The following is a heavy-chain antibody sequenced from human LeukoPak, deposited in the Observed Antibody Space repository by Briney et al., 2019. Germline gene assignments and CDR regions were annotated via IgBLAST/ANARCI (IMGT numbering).Heavy chain of an antibody. CDR2: IYSSGST. Sequence: SETLSLTCTVSGGSISSYYWSWLRQPAGRGLEWIGRIYSSGSTNYNPSLKSRVTMSVDTSKNQFSLKLSSVTAADTAVYYCARDLATVTTFFGNDAFDIWGQGTMVTVSS. CDR1: GGSISSYY. D-gene: IGHD4-17*01. V-gene: IGHV4-4*07. CDR3: ARDLATVTTFFGNDAFDI. J-gene: IGHJ3*02.